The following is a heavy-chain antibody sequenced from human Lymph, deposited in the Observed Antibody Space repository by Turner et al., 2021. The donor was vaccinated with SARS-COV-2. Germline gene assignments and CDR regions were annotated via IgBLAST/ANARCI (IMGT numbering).Heavy chain of an antibody. J-gene: IGHJ4*02. V-gene: IGHV5-51*01. Sequence: DVQLLQSGAEVKRLGESLQITCWGSGYSCTSYWIGWVRQVRGKGEEGVGIVYPGDSDTRNSPSFQGKVTISTDKSISNAYLQWRSMKASDDAMYDCARREWGGSIGGIDYWGQGTLVTVSS. CDR1: GYSCTSYW. CDR2: VYPGDSDT. D-gene: IGHD3-3*01. CDR3: ARREWGGSIGGIDY.